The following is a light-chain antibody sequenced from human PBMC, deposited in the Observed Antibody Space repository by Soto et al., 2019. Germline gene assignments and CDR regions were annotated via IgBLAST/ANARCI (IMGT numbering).Light chain of an antibody. V-gene: IGKV3-11*01. J-gene: IGKJ5*01. CDR3: QQRSNWPIT. CDR2: DAS. CDR1: QSISNY. Sequence: EIGLTQSPSTLSLSPGERSTLSCMAIQSISNYLAWYQQKPGQAPRLLIYDASNRATGIPARFSGSGSGTDFTLTISSLEPEDFAVYYCQQRSNWPITSGQGTRLEI.